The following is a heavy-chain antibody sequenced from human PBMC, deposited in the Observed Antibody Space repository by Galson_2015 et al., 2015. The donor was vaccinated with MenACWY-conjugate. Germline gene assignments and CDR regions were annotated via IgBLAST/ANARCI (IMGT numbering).Heavy chain of an antibody. V-gene: IGHV3-74*01. CDR2: INRDGTST. Sequence: SLRLSCAVSGFTFTRHWMHWVRQVPGKGLVWVSRINRDGTSTTYADSVKGRFTISRDNAKNTLYLQMNSLRVEDTAMYYCVRDRGDTVALIPSDCFDYWGQGTLVTVS. CDR3: VRDRGDTVALIPSDCFDY. J-gene: IGHJ4*02. CDR1: GFTFTRHW. D-gene: IGHD2-21*01.